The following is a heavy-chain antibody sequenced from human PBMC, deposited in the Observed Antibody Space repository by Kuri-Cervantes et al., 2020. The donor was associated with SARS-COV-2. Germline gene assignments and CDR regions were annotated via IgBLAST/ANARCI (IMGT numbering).Heavy chain of an antibody. CDR1: GYTFTSYG. CDR2: ISAYNGNT. V-gene: IGHV1-18*01. D-gene: IGHD6-13*01. CDR3: ATTLLAAAGMYYYYYYMDV. Sequence: ASVKVSCKASGYTFTSYGISWVRQAPGQGLEWMGWISAYNGNTNYAQKLQGRVTMTTDTSTSTAYMEPRSLRSDDTAVYYCATTLLAAAGMYYYYYYMDVWGKGTTVTVSS. J-gene: IGHJ6*03.